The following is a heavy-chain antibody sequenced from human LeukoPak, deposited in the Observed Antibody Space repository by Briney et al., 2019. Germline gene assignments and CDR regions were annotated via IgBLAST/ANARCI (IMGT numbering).Heavy chain of an antibody. Sequence: QPGGSLRLSCAASGFTFSSYAMSWVRQAPGKGLEAPGKGLEWVSTISASGHATYYPDSVRGRFTISRDNSKSTLHLQMDSLRAEDSALYYCAKWQEGATPKFHHWGQGTLVTVSS. CDR3: AKWQEGATPKFHH. CDR2: ISASGHAT. V-gene: IGHV3-23*01. CDR1: GFTFSSYA. D-gene: IGHD1-26*01. J-gene: IGHJ4*02.